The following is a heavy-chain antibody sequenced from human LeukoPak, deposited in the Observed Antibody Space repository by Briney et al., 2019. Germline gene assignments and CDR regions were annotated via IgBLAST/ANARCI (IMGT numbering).Heavy chain of an antibody. CDR3: AKDRHWMDIVVVVAAFDY. CDR1: GFTFSDHY. V-gene: IGHV3-72*01. D-gene: IGHD2-15*01. J-gene: IGHJ4*02. Sequence: GGSLRLSCAASGFTFSDHYMDWVRQAPGKGLEWVGRTRNKANSYTTEYAASVKGRFTISRDDSKNSLYLQMNSLRAEDTAVYYCAKDRHWMDIVVVVAAFDYWGQGTLVTVSS. CDR2: TRNKANSYTT.